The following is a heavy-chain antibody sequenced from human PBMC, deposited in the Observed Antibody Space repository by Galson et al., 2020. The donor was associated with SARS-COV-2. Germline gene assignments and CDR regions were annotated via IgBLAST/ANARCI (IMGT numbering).Heavy chain of an antibody. CDR3: ASAYSSSWYWYFDL. D-gene: IGHD6-13*01. CDR1: GGPISRHY. V-gene: IGHV4-59*11. Sequence: SETLSLTCTVSGGPISRHYWSWIRQPPGKGLEWIGYIYYSGSTNYNPSLKSRVTISVDTSKNQFSQKLSSVTAADTAVYYCASAYSSSWYWYFDLWGRGSLVAVSS. J-gene: IGHJ2*01. CDR2: IYYSGST.